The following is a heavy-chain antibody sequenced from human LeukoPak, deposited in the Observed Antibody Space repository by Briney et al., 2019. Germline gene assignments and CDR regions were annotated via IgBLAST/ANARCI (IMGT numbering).Heavy chain of an antibody. CDR1: GFTFSSYT. CDR3: ARDGNLIYFDSSGYLDS. CDR2: ITSNSNNI. J-gene: IGHJ4*02. D-gene: IGHD3-22*01. Sequence: PGGSLRLSCAASGFTFSSYTMNWVRQAPGKGLEWVSCITSNSNNIFYADSVRGRFTISRDNAKNSLYLHMDSLRAEDTAIYHCARDGNLIYFDSSGYLDSWGQGTLVTVSS. V-gene: IGHV3-48*04.